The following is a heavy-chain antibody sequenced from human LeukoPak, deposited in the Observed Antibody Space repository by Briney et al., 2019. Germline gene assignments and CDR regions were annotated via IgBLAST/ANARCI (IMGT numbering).Heavy chain of an antibody. J-gene: IGHJ4*02. CDR1: GFTFSRYS. Sequence: KSGGSLRLSCAASGFTFSRYSMNWVRQAPGKGLEWVSSTSTVSRYIYYADSVKGRFTISRDNAKNSLYLQMNSLRAEGTAVYYCARERGYSYGYGDYWGQGTLVTVSS. V-gene: IGHV3-21*01. D-gene: IGHD5-18*01. CDR2: TSTVSRYI. CDR3: ARERGYSYGYGDY.